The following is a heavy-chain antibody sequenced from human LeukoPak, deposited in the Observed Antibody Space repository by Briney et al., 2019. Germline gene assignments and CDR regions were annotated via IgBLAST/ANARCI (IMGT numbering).Heavy chain of an antibody. Sequence: SQTLSLTCAISGDSVSSNSAAWNWIRQSPSRGLEWLGRTYYRSKWYNDYAVSVKSRITINPDTSKNQFSLQLNSVTPEDTAVYYCAREFKHDYGDYHPNAFDIWGQGKMVTVSS. D-gene: IGHD4-17*01. V-gene: IGHV6-1*01. CDR2: TYYRSKWYN. J-gene: IGHJ3*02. CDR3: AREFKHDYGDYHPNAFDI. CDR1: GDSVSSNSAA.